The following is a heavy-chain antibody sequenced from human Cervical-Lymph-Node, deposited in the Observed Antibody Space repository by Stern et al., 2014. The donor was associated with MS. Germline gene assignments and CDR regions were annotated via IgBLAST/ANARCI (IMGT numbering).Heavy chain of an antibody. CDR1: GFTFNNSA. CDR2: MSGNGGST. CDR3: AKAIVVVIATSGYFDY. J-gene: IGHJ4*02. Sequence: QLVQSGGGLVQPGGSLRLSCAASGFTFNNSAMTWVRQAPGQGLEWVSGMSGNGGSTYYADSVKGRFTISRDNSRNTLFLQVNSLRAEDTAVYYCAKAIVVVIATSGYFDYWGQGTLVTVSS. V-gene: IGHV3-23*04. D-gene: IGHD3-22*01.